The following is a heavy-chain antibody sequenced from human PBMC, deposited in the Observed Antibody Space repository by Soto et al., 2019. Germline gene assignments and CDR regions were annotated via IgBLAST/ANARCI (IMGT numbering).Heavy chain of an antibody. CDR1: GFTFSSYG. Sequence: PGGSLRLSCAASGFTFSSYGMNWVRQAPGKGLEWVAVISYDGSNKYYADAVRGRFTISRNNSKNTLYLQMNSLRAEDTAVYYCAKDRGRSSVAAAGTFDYWGQGTLVTVSS. D-gene: IGHD6-13*01. CDR3: AKDRGRSSVAAAGTFDY. V-gene: IGHV3-30*18. CDR2: ISYDGSNK. J-gene: IGHJ4*02.